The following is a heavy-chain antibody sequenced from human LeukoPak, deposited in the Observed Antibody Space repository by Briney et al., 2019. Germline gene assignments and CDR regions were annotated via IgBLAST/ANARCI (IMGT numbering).Heavy chain of an antibody. CDR1: GGSISDYY. D-gene: IGHD3-10*01. CDR3: ARDASMVRGVADY. V-gene: IGHV4-4*07. CDR2: IYTSGST. Sequence: PSETLSLTCTVSGGSISDYYWSWIRQPAGKGLEWIGRIYTSGSTNYNPSLKSRVTMSLDTSKNQFSLKLSSVTAADTAVYYCARDASMVRGVADYWGQGTLVTVSS. J-gene: IGHJ4*02.